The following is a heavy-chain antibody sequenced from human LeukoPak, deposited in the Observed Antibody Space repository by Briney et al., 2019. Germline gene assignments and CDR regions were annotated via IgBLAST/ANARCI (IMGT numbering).Heavy chain of an antibody. CDR3: ARDISSSWYVSFDY. CDR1: GYTFTSYG. CDR2: ISAYSGNT. D-gene: IGHD6-13*01. Sequence: ASVKVSCKASGYTFTSYGISWVRQAPGQGLEWMGWISAYSGNTNYAQKLQGRVTMTTDTSTSTAYMELRSPRSDDTAVYYCARDISSSWYVSFDYWGQGTLVTVSS. V-gene: IGHV1-18*01. J-gene: IGHJ4*02.